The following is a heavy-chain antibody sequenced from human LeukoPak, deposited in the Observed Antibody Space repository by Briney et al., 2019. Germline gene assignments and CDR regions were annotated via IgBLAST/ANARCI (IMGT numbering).Heavy chain of an antibody. J-gene: IGHJ4*02. CDR2: IYHSGST. Sequence: SETLSLTCTVSGGSISSGGYYWSWIRQPPGKGLEWIGYIYHSGSTYYNPALKSRVTISVDRSKNQFSLKLSSVTAADTAVYYCAREGFYYDSSGPDYWGQGTLVTVSS. CDR3: AREGFYYDSSGPDY. D-gene: IGHD3-22*01. CDR1: GGSISSGGYY. V-gene: IGHV4-30-2*01.